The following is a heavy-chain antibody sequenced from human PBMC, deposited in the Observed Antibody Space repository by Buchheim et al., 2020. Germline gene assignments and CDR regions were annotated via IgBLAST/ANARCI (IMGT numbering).Heavy chain of an antibody. CDR3: AKEHCSGGSCYVGLDY. V-gene: IGHV3-7*04. D-gene: IGHD2-15*01. Sequence: EVLLVESGGGLVQPGGSLRLSCATSGFTFSSYWMTWVRRAPGRGLEWVANIKPDGNETYYVDSVKGRFIISRDNPENSLYLQMNSLRAEDTAVYYCAKEHCSGGSCYVGLDYWGQGTL. CDR2: IKPDGNET. CDR1: GFTFSSYW. J-gene: IGHJ4*02.